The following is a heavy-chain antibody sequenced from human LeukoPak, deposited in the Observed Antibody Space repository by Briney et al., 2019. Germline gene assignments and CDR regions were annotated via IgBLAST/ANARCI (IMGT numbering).Heavy chain of an antibody. J-gene: IGHJ4*02. CDR2: ISSSGSTI. Sequence: GGSLSLSCAASGFTFSDYYMSWIRQAPGKGLEWVSYISSSGSTIYYADSVKGRFTISRDNAKNSLYLQMNSLRAEDTAVYYCASSAPQGRYYDTLDYWGQGTLVTVSS. CDR1: GFTFSDYY. CDR3: ASSAPQGRYYDTLDY. V-gene: IGHV3-11*01. D-gene: IGHD3-22*01.